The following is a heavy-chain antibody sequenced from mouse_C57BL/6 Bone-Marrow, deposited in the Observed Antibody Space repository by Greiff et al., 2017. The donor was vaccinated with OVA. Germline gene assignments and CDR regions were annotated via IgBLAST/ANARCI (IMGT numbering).Heavy chain of an antibody. CDR2: IRSKSSTSAT. CDR3: VRGEYSNPSFAY. D-gene: IGHD2-5*01. Sequence: EVKLVESGGGLVQPKGSLKLSCAASGFTFNTYAMHWVRQAPGKGLEWVARIRSKSSTSATYYADSVKDRFTIAIDDSQSMLYLQMNNLKTEDTAMDYWVRGEYSNPSFAYWGQGTLVTVSA. CDR1: GFTFNTYA. J-gene: IGHJ3*01. V-gene: IGHV10-3*01.